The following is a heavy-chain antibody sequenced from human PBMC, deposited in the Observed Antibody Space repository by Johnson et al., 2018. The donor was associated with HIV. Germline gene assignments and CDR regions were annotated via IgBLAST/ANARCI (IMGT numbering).Heavy chain of an antibody. CDR2: IGTAGDT. D-gene: IGHD4-17*01. V-gene: IGHV3-13*01. J-gene: IGHJ3*02. CDR1: GFTFSSYD. CDR3: ARDSTPWGGDHVGYAFDI. Sequence: VQLVESGGGLVQPGGSLRLSCAASGFTFSSYDMHWVRQATGKGLEWVSAIGTAGDTYYPGSVKGRFTISRDNAKNSLYVQMNSLRAEDTAMYYCARDSTPWGGDHVGYAFDIWGQGTMVTVSS.